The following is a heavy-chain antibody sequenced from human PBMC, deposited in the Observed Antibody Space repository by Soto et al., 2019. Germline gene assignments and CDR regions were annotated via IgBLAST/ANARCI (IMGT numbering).Heavy chain of an antibody. CDR1: GGSIRSGGYS. CDR2: IYHSGST. Sequence: SETLSLTCAVSGGSIRSGGYSWSWIRQPPGKGLEWIGYIYHSGSTYYNPSLKSRVTISVDRSKNQFSLKLSSVTAADTAVYYCARHTPAISISDHWGQGTLVTVSS. D-gene: IGHD2-15*01. CDR3: ARHTPAISISDH. V-gene: IGHV4-30-2*01. J-gene: IGHJ4*02.